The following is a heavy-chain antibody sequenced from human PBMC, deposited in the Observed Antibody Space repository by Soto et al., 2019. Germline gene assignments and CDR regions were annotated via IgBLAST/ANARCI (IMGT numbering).Heavy chain of an antibody. D-gene: IGHD2-21*01. J-gene: IGHJ4*02. Sequence: EVQLVESGGGLVKPGGSLRLSCAASGFTFSKAWMTWVRQAPGKGLEWVGRIKSKADGGTIDYAAPVKGRFTISRDDSKTPRYLQWNSLKPEDTALYSCTAAYSLSSPLYFDYWGQGALVSVSP. V-gene: IGHV3-15*01. CDR3: TAAYSLSSPLYFDY. CDR2: IKSKADGGTI. CDR1: GFTFSKAW.